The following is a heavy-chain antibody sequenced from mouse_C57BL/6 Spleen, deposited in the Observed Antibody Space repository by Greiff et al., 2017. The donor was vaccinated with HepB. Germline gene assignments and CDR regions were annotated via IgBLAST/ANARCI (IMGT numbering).Heavy chain of an antibody. J-gene: IGHJ4*01. V-gene: IGHV5-17*01. D-gene: IGHD3-1*01. CDR1: GFTFSDYG. Sequence: DVHLVESGGGLVKPGGSLKLSCAASGFTFSDYGMHWVRQAPEKGLEWVAYISSGSSTIYYADTVKGRFTISRDNAKNTLFLQMTSLRSEDTAMYYCARPRDDIRGYYAMDYWGQGTSVTVSS. CDR3: ARPRDDIRGYYAMDY. CDR2: ISSGSSTI.